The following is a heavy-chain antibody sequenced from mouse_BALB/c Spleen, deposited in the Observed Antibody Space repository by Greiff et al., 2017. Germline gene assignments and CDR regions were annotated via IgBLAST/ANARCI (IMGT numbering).Heavy chain of an antibody. D-gene: IGHD2-4*01. CDR3: TRDRDYDYEKDYFDY. CDR1: GFTFSSYT. Sequence: EVHLVESGGGLVKPGGSLKLSCAASGFTFSSYTMSWVRQTPEKRLEWVATISSGGSYTYYPDSVKGRFTISRDNAKNTLYLQMSSLKSEDTAMYYCTRDRDYDYEKDYFDYWGQGTTLTVSS. V-gene: IGHV5-6-4*01. J-gene: IGHJ2*01. CDR2: ISSGGSYT.